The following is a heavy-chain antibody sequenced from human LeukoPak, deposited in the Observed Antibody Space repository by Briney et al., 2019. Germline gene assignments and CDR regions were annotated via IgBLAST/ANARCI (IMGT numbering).Heavy chain of an antibody. CDR2: FDPEDGET. CDR3: ATGGRGSGWRFDY. Sequence: ASVSVSCKVSGYTLTELYMHWVRQAPGKGVEWRGGFDPEDGETIYAQKFQGRVTMTEDTSTDTAYMELSSLRSEDTAVYYCATGGRGSGWRFDYWGQGTLVTVSS. J-gene: IGHJ4*02. D-gene: IGHD6-19*01. CDR1: GYTLTELY. V-gene: IGHV1-24*01.